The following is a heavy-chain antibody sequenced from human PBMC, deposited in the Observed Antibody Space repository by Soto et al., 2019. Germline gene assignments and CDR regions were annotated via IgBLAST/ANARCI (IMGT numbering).Heavy chain of an antibody. J-gene: IGHJ5*02. V-gene: IGHV1-18*04. Sequence: ASVKVSCKASGYTFTSYHISWVRQAPGQGLEWMGWISAYNGNTNYAQKLQGRVNMTTDTSTSTAYMELRSLRSDDTAVYYCARDDSGDYHLDPWGQGTLVTVSS. CDR2: ISAYNGNT. CDR1: GYTFTSYH. D-gene: IGHD3-22*01. CDR3: ARDDSGDYHLDP.